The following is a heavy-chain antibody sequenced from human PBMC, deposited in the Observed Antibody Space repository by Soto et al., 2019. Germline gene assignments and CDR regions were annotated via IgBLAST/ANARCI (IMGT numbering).Heavy chain of an antibody. V-gene: IGHV4-34*01. D-gene: IGHD3-3*01. Sequence: ASETLSLTCAVYGGSFSGYYWSWIRQPPGKGLEWIGELNHRGSTNYNPSLKSRVTISVDTSKNQFSLKLSSVTAADTAVYYCARETQVLRFLEWLPQTMDVWGQGTTVTVSS. CDR2: LNHRGST. CDR3: ARETQVLRFLEWLPQTMDV. CDR1: GGSFSGYY. J-gene: IGHJ6*02.